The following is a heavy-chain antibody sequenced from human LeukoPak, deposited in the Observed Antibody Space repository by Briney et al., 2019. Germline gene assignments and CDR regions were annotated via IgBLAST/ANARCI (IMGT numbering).Heavy chain of an antibody. V-gene: IGHV4-30-2*01. CDR1: GYAITSGGFS. CDR3: ARSRQASGLFNS. D-gene: IGHD3-10*01. J-gene: IGHJ5*01. Sequence: PSETLSLTCTVSGYAITSGGFSWNWIRQPPGKGLEWIGCIYDRGPAYYNPSLKSRFTISVDWPKNQFFLNVTSLTAADTAVYYCARSRQASGLFNSWGQGTLVVVSS. CDR2: IYDRGPA.